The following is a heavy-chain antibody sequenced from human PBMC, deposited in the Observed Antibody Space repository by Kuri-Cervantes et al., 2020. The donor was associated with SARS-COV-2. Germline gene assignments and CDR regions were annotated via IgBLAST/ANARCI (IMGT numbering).Heavy chain of an antibody. CDR1: GFTFSDYS. CDR2: IGSSSSII. CDR3: TRGGYTSALSRQNWFDP. D-gene: IGHD6-19*01. J-gene: IGHJ5*02. V-gene: IGHV3-48*01. Sequence: GGSLRLSCAASGFTFSDYSMNWVRQAPGKGLEWVSYIGSSSSIIYYADSMKGRFTISRDNAKNSLSLQMNSLRAEDTAVYYCTRGGYTSALSRQNWFDPWGQGTLVTVSS.